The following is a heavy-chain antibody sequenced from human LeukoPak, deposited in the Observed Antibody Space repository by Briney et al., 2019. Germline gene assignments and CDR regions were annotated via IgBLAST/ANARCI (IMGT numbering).Heavy chain of an antibody. V-gene: IGHV3-21*01. CDR1: GFTFSSFQ. CDR2: ISSSSSYI. CDR3: ASYLWFGELSAFT. Sequence: GGSLRLSCAASGFTFSSFQMNWVRQAPGKGLEWVSSISSSSSYIYYADSVKGRFTISRDNAKNSLYLQMNSLRAEDTAVYYCASYLWFGELSAFTWGQGTLVTVSS. J-gene: IGHJ5*02. D-gene: IGHD3-10*01.